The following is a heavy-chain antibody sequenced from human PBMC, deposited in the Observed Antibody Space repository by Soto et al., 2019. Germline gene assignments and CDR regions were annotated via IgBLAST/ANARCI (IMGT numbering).Heavy chain of an antibody. V-gene: IGHV4-31*03. CDR3: AREFVVAVPAVIGWFDP. CDR2: IYHNGNT. CDR1: GGSVSSGGYS. J-gene: IGHJ5*02. Sequence: QVQLQESGPGLLKPSQTLSLTCTVSGGSVSSGGYSWTWIRQHPGKGLEWIGYIYHNGNTYYNPSLKSRVSISVDTSKNQFSLNLSSVTAADTAVYYCAREFVVAVPAVIGWFDPWGQGTLVTVSS. D-gene: IGHD2-2*01.